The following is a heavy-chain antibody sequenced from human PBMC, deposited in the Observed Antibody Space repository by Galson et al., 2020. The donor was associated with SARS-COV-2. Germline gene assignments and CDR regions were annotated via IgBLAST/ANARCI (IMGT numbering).Heavy chain of an antibody. Sequence: ASVKVSCKTSGFTFSRYYMHWVRQAPGQGLEWMGITNPSGAGTTYAQRFQGRFTMTSDTSTSTFSMELSSLRFDDTAVYYCARGPLARGAVQSRPATGTGWFDPWGQGTLVTVSS. CDR1: GFTFSRYY. D-gene: IGHD6-13*01. J-gene: IGHJ5*02. CDR2: TNPSGAGT. V-gene: IGHV1-46*01. CDR3: ARGPLARGAVQSRPATGTGWFDP.